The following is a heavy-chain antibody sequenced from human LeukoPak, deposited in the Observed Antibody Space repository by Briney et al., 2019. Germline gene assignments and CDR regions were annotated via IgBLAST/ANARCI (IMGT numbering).Heavy chain of an antibody. CDR3: ARRGGDIVVVPAAVSSSWFDP. CDR1: GGSISSSSYY. D-gene: IGHD2-2*01. J-gene: IGHJ5*02. Sequence: PSETLSLTCTVSGGSISSSSYYWGWIRQPPGKGLEWIGSIYYSGSTYYNPSLKNRVTISVDTSKNQFSLKLSSVTAADTAVYYCARRGGDIVVVPAAVSSSWFDPWGQGTLVTVSS. V-gene: IGHV4-39*01. CDR2: IYYSGST.